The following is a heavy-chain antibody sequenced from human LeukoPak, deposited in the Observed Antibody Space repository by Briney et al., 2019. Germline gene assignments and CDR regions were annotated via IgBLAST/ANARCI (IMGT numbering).Heavy chain of an antibody. CDR2: IYYRGST. V-gene: IGHV4-39*07. CDR3: ARDLKTSGSLHYYYYMDV. CDR1: GGSISSSSYY. J-gene: IGHJ6*03. D-gene: IGHD3-10*01. Sequence: PSETLSPTCTVSGGSISSSSYYWGWIRQPPGKGLEWIGSIYYRGSTYYNPSLKSRVTMSVDTSKNQFSLKLSSVTAADTAVYYCARDLKTSGSLHYYYYMDVWGKGTTVTISS.